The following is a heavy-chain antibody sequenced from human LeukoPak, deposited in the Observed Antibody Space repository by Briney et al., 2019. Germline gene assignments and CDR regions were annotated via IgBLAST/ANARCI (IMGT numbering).Heavy chain of an antibody. D-gene: IGHD4-17*01. V-gene: IGHV3-33*01. CDR1: GFTFSTYA. CDR2: IWYDRTNK. Sequence: GGSLRLSCAASGFTFSTYAMHWVRQAPGKGLEWVAVIWYDRTNKYYADSVKGRFTISRDNSKNTLYLQMSSLRAEDTAVYYCARDRLTTVTTFHFDYWGQGTLVTVSS. CDR3: ARDRLTTVTTFHFDY. J-gene: IGHJ4*02.